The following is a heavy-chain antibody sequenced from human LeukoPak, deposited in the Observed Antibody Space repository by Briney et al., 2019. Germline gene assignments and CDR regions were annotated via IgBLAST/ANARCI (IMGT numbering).Heavy chain of an antibody. CDR1: GGSISSSNW. D-gene: IGHD1-26*01. CDR3: ARVSSGSYYFDS. V-gene: IGHV4-4*02. Sequence: SETLSLTCAISGGSISSSNWWGWVRQPPGKGLDWIGEFYHSGSTNYSPSLKSRVTISVDKSKNQFSLKVTSVTAADTAVYYCARVSSGSYYFDSWGQGTLVTVSS. J-gene: IGHJ4*02. CDR2: FYHSGST.